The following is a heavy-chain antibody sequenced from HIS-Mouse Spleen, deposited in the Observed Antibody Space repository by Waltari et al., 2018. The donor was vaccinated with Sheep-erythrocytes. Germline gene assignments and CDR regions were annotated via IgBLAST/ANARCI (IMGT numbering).Heavy chain of an antibody. Sequence: EVQLVESGGGLVKPGGSLRLSCAASGFTFSSYSMNWVRQAPGKGLEWFASSSSSSSYIYYADSVKGRFTISRDNAKNSLYLQMNSLRAEDTAVYYCARVASGATFDYWGQGTLVTVSS. CDR3: ARVASGATFDY. D-gene: IGHD1-26*01. CDR1: GFTFSSYS. CDR2: SSSSSSYI. V-gene: IGHV3-21*01. J-gene: IGHJ4*02.